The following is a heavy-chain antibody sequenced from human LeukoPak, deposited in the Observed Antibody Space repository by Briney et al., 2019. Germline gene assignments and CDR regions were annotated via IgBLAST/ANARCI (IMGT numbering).Heavy chain of an antibody. D-gene: IGHD2/OR15-2a*01. CDR1: GYSFITYK. CDR3: ARGINDEYFQS. Sequence: GESLKISCKGSGYSFITYKIGWVRQMPGKGLEWMGIIYPADSDTRYNPSFQGHVTISADRSASTAYLQWHSLKASDTAIYYCARGINDEYFQSWGQGTLVTVSS. CDR2: IYPADSDT. V-gene: IGHV5-51*01. J-gene: IGHJ1*01.